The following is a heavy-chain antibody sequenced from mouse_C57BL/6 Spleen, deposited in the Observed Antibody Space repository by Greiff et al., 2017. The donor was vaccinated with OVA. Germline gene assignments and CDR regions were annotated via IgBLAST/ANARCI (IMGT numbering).Heavy chain of an antibody. V-gene: IGHV1-55*01. D-gene: IGHD4-1*01. CDR3: AKNWRNYFDY. J-gene: IGHJ2*01. Sequence: QVQLQQSGAELVKPGASVKMSCKASGYTFTSYWITWVKQRPGQGLEWIGDIYPGSGSTNYNEKFTSKATLTVDTSSSTAYMQLSSLTSEDSAVYYCAKNWRNYFDYWGQGTTLTVSS. CDR2: IYPGSGST. CDR1: GYTFTSYW.